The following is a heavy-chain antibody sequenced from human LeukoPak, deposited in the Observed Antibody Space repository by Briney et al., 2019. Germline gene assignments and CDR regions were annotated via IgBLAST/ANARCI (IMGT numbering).Heavy chain of an antibody. CDR1: GFTFSSYG. CDR3: ARAWGMAKGLDY. V-gene: IGHV3-33*01. D-gene: IGHD3-16*01. CDR2: IWYDGSNK. Sequence: PGRSLRLSCAASGFTFSSYGMHWVRQAPGKGLEWVAVIWYDGSNKYYADSVKGRFTISRDNSKNTLYLQMNSLRAEDTAVYYCARAWGMAKGLDYWGQGTLVTVSS. J-gene: IGHJ4*02.